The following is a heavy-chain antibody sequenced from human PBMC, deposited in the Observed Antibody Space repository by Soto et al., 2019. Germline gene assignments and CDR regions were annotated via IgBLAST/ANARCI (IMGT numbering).Heavy chain of an antibody. CDR1: GFTFSSYA. CDR2: ISSNGGST. Sequence: GGSLRLSCSASGFTFSSYAMHWVRQAPGKGLEYVSAISSNGGSTYYADSVKGRFTISRDNSKNTLYLQMSSLRAEDTAVYYCVKAIYRVVGATRGDYFDYWGQGTLVTVSS. CDR3: VKAIYRVVGATRGDYFDY. J-gene: IGHJ4*02. D-gene: IGHD1-26*01. V-gene: IGHV3-64D*08.